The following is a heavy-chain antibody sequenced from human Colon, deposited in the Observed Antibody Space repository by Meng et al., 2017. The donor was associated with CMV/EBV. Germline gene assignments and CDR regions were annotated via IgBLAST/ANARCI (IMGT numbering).Heavy chain of an antibody. J-gene: IGHJ4*02. V-gene: IGHV4-39*07. CDR3: ARGLYHYDSSGYYVNYFDY. Sequence: SETLSLTCTVSGGSLNSNYYWGWIRQTPGKGLEWIGSIYYSGSIYYNPSLKIRVTMSVDTSKNQFSLKLTSVPAADTAVYYCARGLYHYDSSGYYVNYFDYWGLGTSVTVSS. CDR2: IYYSGSI. CDR1: GGSLNSNYY. D-gene: IGHD3-22*01.